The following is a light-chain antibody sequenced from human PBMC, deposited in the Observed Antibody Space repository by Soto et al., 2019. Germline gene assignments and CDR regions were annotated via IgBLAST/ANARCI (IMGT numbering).Light chain of an antibody. CDR1: SSNIGSHT. V-gene: IGLV1-44*01. CDR2: SNN. CDR3: AAWDDSLNGVI. Sequence: QSVLTQPPSASGTPGQRITISCSGSSSNIGSHTVNWHQQVPGTAPKLLIYSNNERPSGVPDRFSGSKSGTSASLAISGLQSGDEADYYCAAWDDSLNGVIFGAGTQLTVL. J-gene: IGLJ2*01.